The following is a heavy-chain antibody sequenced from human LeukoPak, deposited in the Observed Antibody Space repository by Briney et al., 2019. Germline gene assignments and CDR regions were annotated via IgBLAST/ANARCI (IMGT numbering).Heavy chain of an antibody. CDR2: ISGSGGST. CDR1: GFTFDDYL. CDR3: ARDNPDY. V-gene: IGHV3-43*01. J-gene: IGHJ4*02. Sequence: PGGSLRLSCAASGFTFDDYLIHWVRQAPGKGLEWVSGISGSGGSTYYADSVKGRFTISRDNAKNTVYLEMNSLKVEDTGLYYCARDNPDYWGQGTLVTVAS.